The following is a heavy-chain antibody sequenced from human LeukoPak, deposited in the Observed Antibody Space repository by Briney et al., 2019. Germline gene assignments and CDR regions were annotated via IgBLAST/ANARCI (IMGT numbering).Heavy chain of an antibody. CDR1: GFTFSSYA. D-gene: IGHD3-22*01. CDR3: ATTEYYYDSSGYELAY. J-gene: IGHJ4*02. CDR2: ISYNGGST. V-gene: IGHV3-64D*06. Sequence: GGSLRLSCSASGFTFSSYAMHWVRQAPGKGLEYVSSISYNGGSTSYAESVKGRFTISRDNSKNTLYLQMSSLRAEDTAVYYCATTEYYYDSSGYELAYWGQGTLVTVSS.